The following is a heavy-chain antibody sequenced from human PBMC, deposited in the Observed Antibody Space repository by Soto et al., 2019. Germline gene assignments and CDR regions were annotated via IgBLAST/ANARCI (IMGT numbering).Heavy chain of an antibody. Sequence: GSLSLSCAASGFRLSDYWMHWVRQVPGKGLLWVSRISVDGGDTTYAESVKGRFTISRDNAKNTLYLQMDTLRAEDTAIYYCARAPEKGPIDYGAPGSLFTVS. CDR1: GFRLSDYW. CDR2: ISVDGGDT. J-gene: IGHJ4*02. CDR3: ARAPEKGPIDY. V-gene: IGHV3-74*01.